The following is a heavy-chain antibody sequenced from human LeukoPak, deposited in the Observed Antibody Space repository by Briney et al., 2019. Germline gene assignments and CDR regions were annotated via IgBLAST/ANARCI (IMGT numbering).Heavy chain of an antibody. Sequence: GGTLRLSCAASGFTFSSYGMRWVRQAPGKGLEWVSAISGSGGSTYYADSVKGRFTISRDNSKNTLYLQMNSLRAEDTAVYYCATEVHRVYFDYWGQGTLVTVSS. V-gene: IGHV3-23*01. CDR2: ISGSGGST. CDR3: ATEVHRVYFDY. CDR1: GFTFSSYG. D-gene: IGHD1-1*01. J-gene: IGHJ4*02.